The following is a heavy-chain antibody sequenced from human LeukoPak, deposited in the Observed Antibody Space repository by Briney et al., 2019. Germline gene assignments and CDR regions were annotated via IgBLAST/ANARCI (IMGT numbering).Heavy chain of an antibody. D-gene: IGHD3-22*01. Sequence: PSETLSLTCAVYGGSFSGYYWSWIRQPPGKGLEWIGYIYYSGSTNYNPSLKSRVTISVDTSKNQFSLKLSSVTAADTAVYYCARDRGYYDSSGSPRYNWFDPWGQGTLVTVSS. J-gene: IGHJ5*02. CDR1: GGSFSGYY. CDR3: ARDRGYYDSSGSPRYNWFDP. V-gene: IGHV4-59*01. CDR2: IYYSGST.